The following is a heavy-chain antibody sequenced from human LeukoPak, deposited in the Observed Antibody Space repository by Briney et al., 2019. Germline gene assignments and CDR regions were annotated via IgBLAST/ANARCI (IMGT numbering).Heavy chain of an antibody. Sequence: PGGSLRLSCAASGFTFSNYSMNWVRQAPGKGLEWVSYISSSSSSIYYADSVKGRFTISRDNSKNTLYLQMNSLRAEDTAVYYCAKADQYYDFWSGYYTPYYFDYWGQGTLVTVSS. CDR3: AKADQYYDFWSGYYTPYYFDY. V-gene: IGHV3-48*01. CDR1: GFTFSNYS. D-gene: IGHD3-3*01. J-gene: IGHJ4*02. CDR2: ISSSSSSI.